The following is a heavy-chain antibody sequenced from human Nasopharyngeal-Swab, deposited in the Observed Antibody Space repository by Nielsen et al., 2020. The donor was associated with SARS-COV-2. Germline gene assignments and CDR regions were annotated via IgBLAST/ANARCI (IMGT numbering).Heavy chain of an antibody. CDR2: IYYSGST. CDR3: ARKGTRCSGGSCYWDAFDI. D-gene: IGHD2-15*01. V-gene: IGHV4-39*01. Sequence: WIRQPPGKGLEWIGSIYYSGSTYYNPSLKSRVTISVDTSKNQFSLKLRSVTAADTAVYYCARKGTRCSGGSCYWDAFDIWGQGTIVTVSS. J-gene: IGHJ3*02.